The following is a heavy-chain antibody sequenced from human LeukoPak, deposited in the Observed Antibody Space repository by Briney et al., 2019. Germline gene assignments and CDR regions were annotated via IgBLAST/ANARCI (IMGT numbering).Heavy chain of an antibody. CDR1: GFTFSSYA. D-gene: IGHD3-9*01. CDR3: AKSLTGYSPFDY. CDR2: ISASSGNT. J-gene: IGHJ4*02. Sequence: GGSLRLSCAASGFTFSSYAMSWVRQAPGKGLEWVSAISASSGNTYYADSVKGRFTISRDNSKNTPYLQMNSLRVEDTAVYYCAKSLTGYSPFDYWGQGTLVTVSS. V-gene: IGHV3-23*01.